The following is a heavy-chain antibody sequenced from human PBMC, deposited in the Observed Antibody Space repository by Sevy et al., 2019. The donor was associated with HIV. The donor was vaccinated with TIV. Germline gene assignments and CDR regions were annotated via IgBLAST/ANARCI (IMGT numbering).Heavy chain of an antibody. CDR1: GFTFSSFG. J-gene: IGHJ4*02. Sequence: GGSLRLSCAASGFTFSSFGMHWVRQVPGKGLEWVSFISYVGSAKRYVDSVKGRFTISRDSSKNTLYLQMNSLRGGDTAVYYCAKDGPPYYTSGSYMYYFDYWGQGALVTVSS. V-gene: IGHV3-30*18. CDR2: ISYVGSAK. CDR3: AKDGPPYYTSGSYMYYFDY. D-gene: IGHD3-10*01.